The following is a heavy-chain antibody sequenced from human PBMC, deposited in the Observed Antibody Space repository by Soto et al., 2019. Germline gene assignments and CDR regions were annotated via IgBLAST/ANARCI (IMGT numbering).Heavy chain of an antibody. CDR2: VSSGGDYT. V-gene: IGHV3-23*01. Sequence: PGGSLRLSCAVSGFTFGQHHMAWVRQAPGKGLEWVSAVSSGGDYTFYIDSVRGRFTVSRDNYSGMVYLQMNSLRADDTATYSCAKYSRTEHLGESWGQGTLVTVSS. J-gene: IGHJ4*02. CDR1: GFTFGQHH. D-gene: IGHD1-26*01. CDR3: AKYSRTEHLGES.